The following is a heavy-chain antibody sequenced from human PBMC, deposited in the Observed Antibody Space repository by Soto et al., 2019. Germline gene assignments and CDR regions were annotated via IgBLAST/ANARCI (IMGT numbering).Heavy chain of an antibody. J-gene: IGHJ5*02. CDR1: GGSFSGYY. CDR3: ARDVGLQHDTGYYDFWSGKNNWFDP. CDR2: INHSGST. Sequence: SETLSLTCAVYGGSFSGYYWSWIRQPPGKGLEWIGEINHSGSTNYNPSLKSRVTISVDTSKNQFSLKLSSVTAADTAVYYCARDVGLQHDTGYYDFWSGKNNWFDPWGQGILVTVSS. V-gene: IGHV4-34*01. D-gene: IGHD3-3*01.